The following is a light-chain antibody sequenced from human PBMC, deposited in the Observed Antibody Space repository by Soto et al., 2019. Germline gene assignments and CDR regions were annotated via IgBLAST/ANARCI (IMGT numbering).Light chain of an antibody. V-gene: IGLV2-8*01. CDR3: SSYAGSSNV. J-gene: IGLJ1*01. Sequence: SVLTQPPSASGSPGQSVTISCTGTSSDVGGYNYVSWYQQHPGKVPRLMIYEVTKRPSGVPDRFSGSKSGNTASLTVSGLQTEDEADYYCSSYAGSSNVFGTGTKVTVL. CDR2: EVT. CDR1: SSDVGGYNY.